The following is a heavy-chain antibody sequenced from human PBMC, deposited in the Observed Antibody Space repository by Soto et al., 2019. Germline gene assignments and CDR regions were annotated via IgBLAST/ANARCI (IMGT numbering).Heavy chain of an antibody. CDR1: GGSIRSSSYY. V-gene: IGHV4-39*07. CDR2: INHSGST. D-gene: IGHD3-10*01. Sequence: SETLSLTCTVSGGSIRSSSYYWGWIRKPPGKGLEWIGEINHSGSTNYNPSLKSRVTISVDTSKNQFSLKLSSVTAADTAVYYCARATSVTMVRGVTVYNWFDPWGQGTLVTV. J-gene: IGHJ5*02. CDR3: ARATSVTMVRGVTVYNWFDP.